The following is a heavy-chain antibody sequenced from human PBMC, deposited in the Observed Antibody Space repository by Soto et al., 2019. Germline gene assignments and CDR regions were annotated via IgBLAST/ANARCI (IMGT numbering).Heavy chain of an antibody. V-gene: IGHV1-18*01. J-gene: IGHJ4*02. CDR3: AILDYDSSGYYFLSY. Sequence: QVQLVQSGAEVKKPGASVKVSCKASGYTFTSYGISWVRQAPGQGLEWMGWISAYNGNTNYAQKLQGRVTMTTDTFTRTAYMELRSLRSDDTAVYYCAILDYDSSGYYFLSYWGQGTLVTVSS. CDR1: GYTFTSYG. D-gene: IGHD3-22*01. CDR2: ISAYNGNT.